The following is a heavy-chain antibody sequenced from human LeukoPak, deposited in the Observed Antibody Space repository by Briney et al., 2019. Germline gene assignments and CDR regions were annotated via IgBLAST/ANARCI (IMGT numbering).Heavy chain of an antibody. D-gene: IGHD3-16*01. CDR3: ARLMTFGGEPYYFDY. V-gene: IGHV4-39*01. CDR1: GGSISSSSYY. J-gene: IGHJ4*02. Sequence: PSETLSLTCTVSGGSISSSSYYWGWIRQPPGKGLEWIGSIYYSGSAYYNPSLKSRVTISVDTSKNQFSLKLSSVTAADTAVYYCARLMTFGGEPYYFDYWGQGTLVTVSS. CDR2: IYYSGSA.